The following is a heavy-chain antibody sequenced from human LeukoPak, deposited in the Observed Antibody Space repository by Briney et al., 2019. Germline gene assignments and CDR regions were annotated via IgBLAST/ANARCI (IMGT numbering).Heavy chain of an antibody. V-gene: IGHV3-20*04. J-gene: IGHJ4*02. Sequence: GGSLRLSCAASGFTFDDYGMSWVRQAPGKGLEWVSVINWNGGSTGYADSVKGRFTISRDNAKNSLYLQMNSLRAEDTALYYCARGGRYDILTGYSFDYWGQGTLVTVSS. CDR3: ARGGRYDILTGYSFDY. CDR1: GFTFDDYG. D-gene: IGHD3-9*01. CDR2: INWNGGST.